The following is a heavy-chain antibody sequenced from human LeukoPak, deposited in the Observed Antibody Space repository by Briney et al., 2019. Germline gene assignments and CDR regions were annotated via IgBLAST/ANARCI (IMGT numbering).Heavy chain of an antibody. CDR3: AKRYSGGWYDWFDP. Sequence: GSLRLSCAASGFTFSSYAMSWVRQAPGKGLEWVSAISGSGGITSYADSVKGRFTISRDNSKNTLYLQMNSLRAEDTAVYYCAKRYSGGWYDWFDPWGQGTLVTVSS. J-gene: IGHJ5*02. V-gene: IGHV3-23*01. D-gene: IGHD6-19*01. CDR1: GFTFSSYA. CDR2: ISGSGGIT.